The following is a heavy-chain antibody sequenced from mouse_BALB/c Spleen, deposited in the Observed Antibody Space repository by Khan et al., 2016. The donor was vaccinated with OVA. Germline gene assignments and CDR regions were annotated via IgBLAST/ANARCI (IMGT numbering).Heavy chain of an antibody. CDR2: IWGDGNT. J-gene: IGHJ4*01. CDR1: GFSLTSYG. CDR3: AKDRGYYAVDY. V-gene: IGHV2-3*01. Sequence: VQLQESGPGLVAPSQSLSITCNVSGFSLTSYGVSWVRQPPGKGLEWLGVIWGDGNTHFNSALRSRLSISKDNSKSQVFLKLNSLQTDDTATYFCAKDRGYYAVDYWGQGTSVTVSS.